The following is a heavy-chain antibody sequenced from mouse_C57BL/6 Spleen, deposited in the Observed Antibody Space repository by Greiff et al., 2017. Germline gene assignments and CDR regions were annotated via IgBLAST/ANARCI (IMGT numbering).Heavy chain of an antibody. CDR3: AAEGYY. J-gene: IGHJ2*01. Sequence: EVQLQQSGPELVKPGASVKISCKASGYSFTGYYMNWVKQSPEKSLEWIGEINPSTGGTTYNQKFKAKATLTVDKSSSTAYMQLKSLTSEDSAVYYCAAEGYYWGQGTTLTVSS. CDR1: GYSFTGYY. V-gene: IGHV1-42*01. CDR2: INPSTGGT.